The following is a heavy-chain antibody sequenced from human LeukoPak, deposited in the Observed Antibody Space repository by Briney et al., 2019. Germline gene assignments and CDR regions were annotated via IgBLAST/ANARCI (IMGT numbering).Heavy chain of an antibody. CDR3: AKGLMGATPYYFDY. CDR2: INTDGSST. V-gene: IGHV3-74*01. J-gene: IGHJ4*02. CDR1: GFTFSSYW. Sequence: GGSLRLVCAASGFTFSSYWMDWVRHAPGKGLGWVSRINTDGSSTTYADSVKGRFTISRDNAKNTLYLQMHSLRADDTAVYYCAKGLMGATPYYFDYWGQGTLVTVSS. D-gene: IGHD1-26*01.